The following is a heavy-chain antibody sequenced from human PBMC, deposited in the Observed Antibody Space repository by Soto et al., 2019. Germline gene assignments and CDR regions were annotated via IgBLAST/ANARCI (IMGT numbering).Heavy chain of an antibody. CDR3: AREAGCSGTNCNVYFDY. J-gene: IGHJ4*01. CDR1: RLTFSKYG. D-gene: IGHD2-15*01. CDR2: ISYESIST. Sequence: GGSLRLSCCASRLTFSKYGMHWVRQAPGKGLEWVAVISYESISTVYRDSVRGRFTISRDNSRNTLYLHMNSLTPEDTAVYYCAREAGCSGTNCNVYFDYWGLGTLVTVSS. V-gene: IGHV3-30*03.